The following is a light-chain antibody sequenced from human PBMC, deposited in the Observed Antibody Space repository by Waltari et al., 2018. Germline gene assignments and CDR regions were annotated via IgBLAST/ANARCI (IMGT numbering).Light chain of an antibody. CDR3: HSRETFSTRL. J-gene: IGLJ2*01. CDR2: GPD. V-gene: IGLV3-19*01. CDR1: SLRRYY. Sequence: SSDLTQAPSLSVALGQTVRITCKGESLRRYYASWYQQRPGQAPILVLYGPDNRPSGIPDRFSGSTSGNTASLTITGAQAEDEADYYCHSRETFSTRLFGGGTRLTV.